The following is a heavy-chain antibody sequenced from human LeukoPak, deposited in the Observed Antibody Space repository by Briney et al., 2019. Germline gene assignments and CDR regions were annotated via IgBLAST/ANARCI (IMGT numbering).Heavy chain of an antibody. CDR1: GFTFSSYA. D-gene: IGHD3-22*01. CDR3: AKDTTYYYDSSGYFDY. CDR2: ISGSGGST. Sequence: GGSLRLSCAASGFTFSSYAMSWVRQAPGKGLEWVSAISGSGGSTYYADSVKGRFTISRDNSKNTLYLQMNSLRAEDTAVYYCAKDTTYYYDSSGYFDYWGQGTLVTVSS. V-gene: IGHV3-23*01. J-gene: IGHJ4*02.